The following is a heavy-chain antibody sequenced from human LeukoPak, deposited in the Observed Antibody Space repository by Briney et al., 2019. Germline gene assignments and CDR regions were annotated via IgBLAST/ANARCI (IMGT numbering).Heavy chain of an antibody. J-gene: IGHJ4*02. D-gene: IGHD6-13*01. CDR2: IYYSGST. CDR1: GGSISSSSYY. Sequence: SETLSLTCTVSGGSISSSSYYWGWIRQPPGKGLEWIGSIYYSGSTYYNPSLKSRVTISVDTSKNQFSLKLSSVTAADTAVYYCARRQAAALDYWGQGTLATVSS. CDR3: ARRQAAALDY. V-gene: IGHV4-39*01.